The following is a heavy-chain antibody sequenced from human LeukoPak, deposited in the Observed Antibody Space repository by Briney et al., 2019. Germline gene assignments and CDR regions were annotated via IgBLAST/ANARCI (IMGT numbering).Heavy chain of an antibody. CDR2: INHSGST. CDR1: GGSFSGYY. Sequence: SETLSLTCAVYGGSFSGYYWSWIRQPPGKGLEWIGEINHSGSTNYNPSLKSRVTISVDTSKNQFSLKLSSVTAADTAVYYCARRSRITMVRGVGGPRINWFDPWGQGTLVTVSS. J-gene: IGHJ5*02. CDR3: ARRSRITMVRGVGGPRINWFDP. V-gene: IGHV4-34*01. D-gene: IGHD3-10*01.